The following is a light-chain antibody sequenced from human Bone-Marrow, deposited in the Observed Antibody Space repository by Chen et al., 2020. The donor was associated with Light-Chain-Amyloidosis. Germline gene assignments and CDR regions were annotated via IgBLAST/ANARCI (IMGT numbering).Light chain of an antibody. CDR1: NIGSTS. CDR2: DDS. CDR3: QVWDRSSDRPV. V-gene: IGLV3-21*02. Sequence: SYVLTQPSSVSVAPGQTATIACGGNNIGSTSVHWYQQTPGQAPLLAVYDDSDRPSGIPERLSGSNSGNTATLTISWVEAGDEADYYCQVWDRSSDRPVFGGGTKLTVL. J-gene: IGLJ3*02.